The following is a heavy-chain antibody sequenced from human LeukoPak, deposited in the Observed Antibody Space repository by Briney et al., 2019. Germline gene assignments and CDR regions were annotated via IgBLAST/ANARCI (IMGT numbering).Heavy chain of an antibody. CDR2: ISSSGSTI. J-gene: IGHJ4*02. Sequence: GGSLRLSCAASGFTFSDYYMSWIRQAPGKGLEWVSYISSSGSTIYYADSVKGRFTISRDNSKNTPYLQMNSLRAEDTAVYYCAKDRWVGELPDYWGQGTLVTVSS. CDR3: AKDRWVGELPDY. CDR1: GFTFSDYY. D-gene: IGHD1-26*01. V-gene: IGHV3-11*01.